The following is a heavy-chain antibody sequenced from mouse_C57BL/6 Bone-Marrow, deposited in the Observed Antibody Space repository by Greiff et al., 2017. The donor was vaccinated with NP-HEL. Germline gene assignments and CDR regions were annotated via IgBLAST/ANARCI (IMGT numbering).Heavy chain of an antibody. J-gene: IGHJ2*01. CDR1: GYTFTSYW. Sequence: QVQLQQSGAELVMPGASVKLSCKASGYTFTSYWMHWVKQRPGQGLEWIGEIDPSDSYTNYNQKFKGKSTLTVDKSSSAAYMPLSSLTSEDYAVYYCARQGITTFFDYWGQGTTLTVSS. CDR2: IDPSDSYT. CDR3: ARQGITTFFDY. V-gene: IGHV1-69*01. D-gene: IGHD2-4*01.